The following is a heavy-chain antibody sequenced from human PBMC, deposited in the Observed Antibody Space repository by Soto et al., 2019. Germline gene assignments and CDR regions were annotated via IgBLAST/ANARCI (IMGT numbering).Heavy chain of an antibody. J-gene: IGHJ1*01. CDR3: ARLGHVYYYDSSGYREYFRY. Sequence: PSETLSLTCAVSGGSISSYYWSWIRQPPGKGLEWIGYIYYSGSTTYNPSLRSRVTISVDTSKNQFSLKLSSVTAADTAVYYCARLGHVYYYDSSGYREYFRYWGQGTRVTVSS. CDR1: GGSISSYY. CDR2: IYYSGST. D-gene: IGHD3-22*01. V-gene: IGHV4-59*01.